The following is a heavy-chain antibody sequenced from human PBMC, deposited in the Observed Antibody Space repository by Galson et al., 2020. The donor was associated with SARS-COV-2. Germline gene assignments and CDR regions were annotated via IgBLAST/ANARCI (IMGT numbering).Heavy chain of an antibody. J-gene: IGHJ4*02. CDR2: ISWDGGAT. V-gene: IGHV3-43*01. CDR3: AKDFNSPHGFGLGFYYFDY. D-gene: IGHD3-10*01. Sequence: GESLKISCAASGFTFDDYTMHWVRQSPGKGLEWVALISWDGGATYYADSVKGRFTISRDNSKNSLYLQMNSLATEDTALYYCAKDFNSPHGFGLGFYYFDYWGQGALVTVSS. CDR1: GFTFDDYT.